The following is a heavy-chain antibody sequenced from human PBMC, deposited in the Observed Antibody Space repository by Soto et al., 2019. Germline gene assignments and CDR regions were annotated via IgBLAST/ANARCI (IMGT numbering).Heavy chain of an antibody. Sequence: PGESLKISCEGSGYTFTNYWIGWVRQMPGKGLEWMGIIYPGDSDTRYSPSFQGQVTFSADKSTTSAYLQWSSLKASDTAIYFCARRARGNWAFDYWGQGTLVPVSP. CDR2: IYPGDSDT. CDR3: ARRARGNWAFDY. D-gene: IGHD3-16*01. V-gene: IGHV5-51*01. J-gene: IGHJ4*02. CDR1: GYTFTNYW.